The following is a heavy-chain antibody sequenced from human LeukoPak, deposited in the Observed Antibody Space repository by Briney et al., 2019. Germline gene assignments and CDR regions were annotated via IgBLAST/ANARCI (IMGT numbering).Heavy chain of an antibody. Sequence: SATLSLTCTASGDSISSYSYYWAWIRQPPGKGLEWIGSILFRGATYYNPSLKPRIIMSVDTSQNHFSLKLTSVTAADTAVYFCARESGDTRTVNSFDFWGRGTLITVSS. CDR2: ILFRGAT. J-gene: IGHJ4*01. V-gene: IGHV4-39*07. D-gene: IGHD2-21*01. CDR1: GDSISSYSYY. CDR3: ARESGDTRTVNSFDF.